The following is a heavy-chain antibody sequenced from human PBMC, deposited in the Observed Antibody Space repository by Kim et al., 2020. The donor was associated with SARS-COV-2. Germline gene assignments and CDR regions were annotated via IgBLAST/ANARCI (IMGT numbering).Heavy chain of an antibody. CDR2: VFYNGAT. CDR1: GGSISSSGYY. V-gene: IGHV4-39*01. Sequence: SETLSLTCTVSGGSISSSGYYWGWIRQPPGKGLEWIGSVFYNGATDYNPSLKSRATIFADTSKNQFSLRLGSVTAVDTAVYYCARHQGFSSSWYDFDFWGQGTLVPVFS. J-gene: IGHJ4*02. CDR3: ARHQGFSSSWYDFDF. D-gene: IGHD6-13*01.